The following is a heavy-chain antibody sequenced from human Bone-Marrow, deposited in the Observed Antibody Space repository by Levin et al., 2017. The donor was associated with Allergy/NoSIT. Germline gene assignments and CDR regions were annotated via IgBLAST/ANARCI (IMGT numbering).Heavy chain of an antibody. V-gene: IGHV1-69*13. CDR1: GGTFSSDG. Sequence: ASVKVSCKASGGTFSSDGFSWVRQTPGQGLEWMGTIINVYNTIKYAQKFLGRLTVTADGSTGTAYMELNSLTSEDTAVYYCARQSPLGYNFGWGWFDPWGQGTLITVSS. J-gene: IGHJ5*02. D-gene: IGHD5-18*01. CDR3: ARQSPLGYNFGWGWFDP. CDR2: IINVYNTI.